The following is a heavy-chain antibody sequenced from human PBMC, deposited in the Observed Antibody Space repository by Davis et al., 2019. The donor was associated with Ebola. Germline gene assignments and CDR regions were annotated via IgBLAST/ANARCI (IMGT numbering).Heavy chain of an antibody. J-gene: IGHJ4*02. CDR2: IGIYNLKT. D-gene: IGHD2-2*01. Sequence: AASVKVSCKASGYTFTSYGISWVRQAPGQGLEWMGWIGIYNLKTHYAQKFQGRVSLTTDTTSTAYMELRSLTSDDTAVYYCARGSENYCIGTTCYLSEADFWGQGTQVTVS. V-gene: IGHV1-18*01. CDR1: GYTFTSYG. CDR3: ARGSENYCIGTTCYLSEADF.